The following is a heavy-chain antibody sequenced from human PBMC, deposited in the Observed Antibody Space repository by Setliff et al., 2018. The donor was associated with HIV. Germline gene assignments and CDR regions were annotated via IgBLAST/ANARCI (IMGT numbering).Heavy chain of an antibody. D-gene: IGHD3-10*01. V-gene: IGHV4-34*01. CDR1: GASFSGYY. J-gene: IGHJ4*02. CDR2: INHSGSA. CDR3: ARDAGPHYGSGPPLEY. Sequence: PSETLSLTCAVYGASFSGYYCNWIRQTPGKGLEWIGDINHSGSANYNPSLRGRVTISIDTSKNQFSLKLSSVTATDTAVYYCARDAGPHYGSGPPLEYWGQGIQVTVSS.